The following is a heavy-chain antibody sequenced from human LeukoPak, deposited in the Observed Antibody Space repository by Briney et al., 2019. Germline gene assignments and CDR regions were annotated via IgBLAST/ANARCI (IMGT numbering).Heavy chain of an antibody. J-gene: IGHJ4*02. CDR2: ISWNSGSI. V-gene: IGHV3-9*01. CDR3: ARVGTAMVSPLYYFDY. Sequence: PGRSLRLSCAASGFTFDDYAMHWVRQAPGKGLEWVSGISWNSGSIGYADSVKGRFTISRDNAKNSLYLQMNSLRAEDTAVYYCARVGTAMVSPLYYFDYWGQGTLVTVSS. D-gene: IGHD5-18*01. CDR1: GFTFDDYA.